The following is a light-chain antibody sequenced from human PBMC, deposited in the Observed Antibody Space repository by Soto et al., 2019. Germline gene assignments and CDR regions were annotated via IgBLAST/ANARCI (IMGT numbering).Light chain of an antibody. V-gene: IGKV3-20*01. Sequence: TQSSGTLYLSPGERATLSCRASQSVRGSYLAWYQQKPGQAPRLLIFGAASRATGIPDRFSGRGSGTDFTLTSSRLEPEDFAVYYCEPYCSSSTFARGTKVDIK. CDR3: EPYCSSST. CDR1: QSVRGSY. CDR2: GAA. J-gene: IGKJ1*01.